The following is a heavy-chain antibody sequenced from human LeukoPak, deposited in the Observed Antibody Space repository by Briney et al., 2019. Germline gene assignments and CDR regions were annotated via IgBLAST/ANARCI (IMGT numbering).Heavy chain of an antibody. J-gene: IGHJ5*02. D-gene: IGHD3-9*01. V-gene: IGHV4-59*01. CDR1: GGSISSYY. Sequence: PSETLSLTCTVSGGSISSYYWSWIRQPPGKGLEWIGYIYYSGSTNYNPSLKSRVTISVDTSKNQFSLKLSSVTAADTAVYYCARLLYYDILTDPPTWFDPWGQGTLVTVSS. CDR2: IYYSGST. CDR3: ARLLYYDILTDPPTWFDP.